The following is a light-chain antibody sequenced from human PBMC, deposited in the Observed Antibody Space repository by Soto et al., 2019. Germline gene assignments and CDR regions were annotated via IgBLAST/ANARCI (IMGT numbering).Light chain of an antibody. V-gene: IGKV1-27*01. J-gene: IGKJ4*01. CDR3: QKYNSAPLT. CDR2: AAS. Sequence: DIQMTQSPSSLSASVGDRVTITCRASQGITNYLAWYQQKPGKVPKLLIYAASTLQSGVPSRFRGSGSGTDFTLTNSSLQPEDVATYYCQKYNSAPLTFGGGTRVEIK. CDR1: QGITNY.